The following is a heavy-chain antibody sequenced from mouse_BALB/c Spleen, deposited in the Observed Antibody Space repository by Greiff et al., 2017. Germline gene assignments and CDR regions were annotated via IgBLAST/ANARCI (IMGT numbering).Heavy chain of an antibody. V-gene: IGHV1-4*01. CDR3: AGWAPWYGSSYGYAMDY. CDR1: GYTFTSYT. CDR2: INPSSGYT. Sequence: LQESGAELVRPGASVKMSCKASGYTFTSYTMHWVKQRPGQGLEWIGYINPSSGYTNYNQKFKDKATLTADKSSSTAYMQLSSLTSEDSAVYYCAGWAPWYGSSYGYAMDYWGQGTSVTVSS. J-gene: IGHJ4*01. D-gene: IGHD1-1*01.